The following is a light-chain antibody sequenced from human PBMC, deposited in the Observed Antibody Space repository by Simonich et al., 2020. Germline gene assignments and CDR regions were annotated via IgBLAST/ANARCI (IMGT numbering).Light chain of an antibody. CDR1: QRVSSN. CDR2: GAS. CDR3: QQYNNWPLT. Sequence: EIVMTQSPATLSVSPGERATLSCRASQRVSSNFAWYQQKPGLAPRLLIYGASPRATGIPARFSGSGSGTEFTLTISSMQSEDFAVYCCQQYNNWPLTFGGGTKVEIK. J-gene: IGKJ4*01. V-gene: IGKV3-15*01.